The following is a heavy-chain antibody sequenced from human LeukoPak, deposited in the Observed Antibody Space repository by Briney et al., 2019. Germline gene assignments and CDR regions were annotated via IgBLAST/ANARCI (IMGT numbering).Heavy chain of an antibody. CDR3: ARAGNRDLRLGELSFFDP. V-gene: IGHV1-2*02. Sequence: GASVKLSCKASGYTFTAYYIHWVRQAPGQELEWRGWINPNSGGTNYAQKFQGRVTMTRDTSISTAYMELSRLRSDDTAVYYCARAGNRDLRLGELSFFDPWGQGTLVTVSS. CDR1: GYTFTAYY. D-gene: IGHD3-16*02. CDR2: INPNSGGT. J-gene: IGHJ5*02.